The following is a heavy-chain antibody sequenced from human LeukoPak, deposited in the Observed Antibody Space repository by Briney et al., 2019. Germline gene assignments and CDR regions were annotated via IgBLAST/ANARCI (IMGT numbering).Heavy chain of an antibody. CDR2: ISGSGGST. D-gene: IGHD6-19*01. CDR1: GFTFSSYA. J-gene: IGHJ4*02. V-gene: IGHV3-23*01. CDR3: ARDRAAVAGISHDY. Sequence: GGSPRLSCAASGFTFSSYAMSWVRQAPGKGLEWVAAISGSGGSTYYADSVKGRFTISRDNSKNTLYLQMNSLRAEDTAVYYCARDRAAVAGISHDYWGQGTLVTVSS.